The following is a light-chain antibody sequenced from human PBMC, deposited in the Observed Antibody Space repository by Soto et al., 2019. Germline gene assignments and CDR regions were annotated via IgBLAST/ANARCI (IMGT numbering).Light chain of an antibody. V-gene: IGLV1-40*01. CDR3: QSYDFSLGGVV. J-gene: IGLJ2*01. Sequence: QSVLTQPPSVSGAPGQTVTISCTGTTSNIGSNYDVHWYQQLPDTAPKLIIYQNSHRPSGVPDRFSGSESGSSASLTITGLQTDDEAAYYCQSYDFSLGGVVFGAGTKLTVL. CDR1: TSNIGSNYD. CDR2: QNS.